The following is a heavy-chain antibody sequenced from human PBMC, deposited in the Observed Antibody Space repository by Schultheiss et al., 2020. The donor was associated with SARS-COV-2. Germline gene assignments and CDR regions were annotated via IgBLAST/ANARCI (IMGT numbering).Heavy chain of an antibody. Sequence: SETLSLTCTVSGGSISCYYWTWIRQPPRKRLEWIGSFYSSGSTNCNPSLKSRVTISVDTSKNQFSLRLGSVTAADTAVYYCARAARVEQLFSVRGGSFDFWGRGALVTVSS. CDR1: GGSISCYY. D-gene: IGHD3-10*01. J-gene: IGHJ4*01. CDR3: ARAARVEQLFSVRGGSFDF. V-gene: IGHV4-59*01. CDR2: FYSSGST.